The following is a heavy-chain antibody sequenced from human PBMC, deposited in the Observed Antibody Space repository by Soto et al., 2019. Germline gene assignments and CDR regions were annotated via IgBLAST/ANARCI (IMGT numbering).Heavy chain of an antibody. CDR3: ARHARWELLVSFDY. D-gene: IGHD1-26*01. V-gene: IGHV4-39*01. CDR1: GGSISSSSYY. Sequence: QLQLQESGPGLVKPSETLSLTCTVSGGSISSSSYYWGWIRQPPGKGLEWIGSIYYSGSTYYNPSLKSRVTISVDTSKNQFSLKLSSVTAADTAVYYCARHARWELLVSFDYWGQGTLVTVSS. J-gene: IGHJ4*02. CDR2: IYYSGST.